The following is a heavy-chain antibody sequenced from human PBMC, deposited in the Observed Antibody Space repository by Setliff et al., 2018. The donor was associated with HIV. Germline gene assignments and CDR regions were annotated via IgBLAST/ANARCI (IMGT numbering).Heavy chain of an antibody. CDR1: GFTFSRYW. V-gene: IGHV3-7*01. CDR2: IKQDGSQM. J-gene: IGHJ4*02. D-gene: IGHD4-17*01. Sequence: GGSLRLSCAASGFTFSRYWMSWVRQAPGKGLEWVANIKQDGSQMYHVDPVRGRFTISRDNAQNSLYLQMNSLKAEDTAVYYCARGFGDLVSWGQGTLVTVSS. CDR3: ARGFGDLVS.